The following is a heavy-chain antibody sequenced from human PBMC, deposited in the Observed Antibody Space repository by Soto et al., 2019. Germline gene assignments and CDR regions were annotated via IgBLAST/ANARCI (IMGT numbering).Heavy chain of an antibody. CDR2: VYYSGGT. CDR3: ARGNDLKSSNFEI. CDR1: GGSLTDHY. J-gene: IGHJ3*02. D-gene: IGHD3-16*01. Sequence: QVQLQESGPGLVKPSETLSLTCTVAGGSLTDHYWNWFRQSPGKGLHWIGYVYYSGGTNYNPSLKSRVTMSVDTSKNQFSLNLRSVTAADTAVYYCARGNDLKSSNFEIWGQGTMVSVS. V-gene: IGHV4-59*11.